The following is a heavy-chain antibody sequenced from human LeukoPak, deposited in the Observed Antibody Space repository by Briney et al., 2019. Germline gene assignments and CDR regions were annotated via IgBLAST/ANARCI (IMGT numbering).Heavy chain of an antibody. V-gene: IGHV3-66*04. CDR3: ARPAGYYYGMDV. CDR2: IYSGGST. CDR1: GFTVSSNY. J-gene: IGHJ6*02. Sequence: GGSPRLSCAASGFTVSSNYMSWVRQAPGKGLEWVSVIYSGGSTYYADSVKGRFTISRDNSKNTLYLQMNSLRAEDTAVYYCARPAGYYYGMDVWGQGTTVTVSS.